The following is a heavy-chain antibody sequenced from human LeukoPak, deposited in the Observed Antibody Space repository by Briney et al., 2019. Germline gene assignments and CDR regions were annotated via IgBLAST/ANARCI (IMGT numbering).Heavy chain of an antibody. V-gene: IGHV4-39*07. CDR2: IYYSGST. D-gene: IGHD6-13*01. CDR3: ARDVWAAGTFDY. CDR1: GGSISSSSYY. J-gene: IGHJ4*02. Sequence: ASETLSLTCTVSGGSISSSSYYWDWIRQPPGKGLEWIGSIYYSGSTYYNPSLKSRVTISVDTSKNQFSLKLSSVTAADTAVYYCARDVWAAGTFDYWGQGTLVTVSS.